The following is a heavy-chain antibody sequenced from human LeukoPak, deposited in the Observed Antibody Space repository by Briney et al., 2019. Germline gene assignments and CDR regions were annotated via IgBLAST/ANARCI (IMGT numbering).Heavy chain of an antibody. D-gene: IGHD3-22*01. Sequence: ASVKVSCKASGYTFTSYGISCVRQAPGQGLEWMGWISAYNGNTNYAQKLQGRVTMTTDTSTSTAYMELRSLRSDDTAVYYCARDLVYYDSSGEWGQGTLVTVSS. V-gene: IGHV1-18*01. J-gene: IGHJ4*02. CDR3: ARDLVYYDSSGE. CDR1: GYTFTSYG. CDR2: ISAYNGNT.